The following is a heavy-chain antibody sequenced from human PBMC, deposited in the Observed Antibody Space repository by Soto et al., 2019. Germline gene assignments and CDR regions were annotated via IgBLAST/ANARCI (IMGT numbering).Heavy chain of an antibody. J-gene: IGHJ4*02. V-gene: IGHV3-33*01. CDR1: GFTFSSYG. Sequence: QVQLVESGGGVVQPGRSLRLSCAASGFTFSSYGMHWVRQAPGKGLEWVAVIWYDGSNKYYADSVKGRFNISRDNSKNTLYLQMNSLRAEDTAVYYCASLAYYYDSSGYADYWGQGTLVTVSS. CDR2: IWYDGSNK. D-gene: IGHD3-22*01. CDR3: ASLAYYYDSSGYADY.